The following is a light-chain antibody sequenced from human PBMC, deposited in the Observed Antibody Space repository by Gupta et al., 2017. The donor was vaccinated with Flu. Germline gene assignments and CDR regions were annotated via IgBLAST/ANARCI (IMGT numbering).Light chain of an antibody. CDR2: WAS. V-gene: IGKV4-1*01. CDR3: QQNDSTPRT. CDR1: QTGLYISNNKNY. J-gene: IGKJ1*01. Sequence: SLGERATLNCKSIQTGLYISNNKNYLAWYQQKPGQPPKLLIYWASTRECGVPDRFSGSGSGTDFTLTISSLQAEDVAVYYCQQNDSTPRTFGQGTKVEIK.